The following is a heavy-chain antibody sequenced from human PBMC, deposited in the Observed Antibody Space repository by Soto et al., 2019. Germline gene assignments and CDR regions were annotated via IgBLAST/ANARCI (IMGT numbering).Heavy chain of an antibody. V-gene: IGHV4-59*01. CDR3: ARGGSGYDSDVDY. Sequence: SETLSLTCTVSGGSISSYYWSWIRQPPGKGLEWIGYIYYSGSTNYNPSLKSRVTISVDTSKNQFSLKLSSVTAADTAVYYCARGGSGYDSDVDYWGQGTLVTVSS. CDR2: IYYSGST. D-gene: IGHD5-12*01. CDR1: GGSISSYY. J-gene: IGHJ4*02.